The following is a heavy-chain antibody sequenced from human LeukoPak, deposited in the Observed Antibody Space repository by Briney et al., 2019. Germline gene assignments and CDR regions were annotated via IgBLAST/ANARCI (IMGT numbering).Heavy chain of an antibody. CDR1: GFTFTDYV. Sequence: GGSLRLSCAASGFTFTDYVISWLRQAPGKRLAWVANIKRDGTDKYYVDSVKGRFTISRDNPKNSVYLQMNRRRAGDTAIYNRARDVSVSGRDVWGQGTTVTVSS. D-gene: IGHD5/OR15-5a*01. CDR2: IKRDGTDK. J-gene: IGHJ6*02. V-gene: IGHV3-7*01. CDR3: ARDVSVSGRDV.